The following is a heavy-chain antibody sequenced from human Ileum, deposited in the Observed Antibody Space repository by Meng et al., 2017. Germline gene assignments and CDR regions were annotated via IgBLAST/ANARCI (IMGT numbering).Heavy chain of an antibody. Sequence: GPGGGVVQLGPSIGLSCAAYGFTFSSYAMYWVRQATGKGLEWVAVISSDGANKYYTDSVKGRFTISRDNSKNTLSLQMNSLTAEDTAVYYCARDLLRACDYWGQGTLVTVSS. D-gene: IGHD1-26*01. CDR3: ARDLLRACDY. J-gene: IGHJ4*02. V-gene: IGHV3-30*10. CDR1: GFTFSSYA. CDR2: ISSDGANK.